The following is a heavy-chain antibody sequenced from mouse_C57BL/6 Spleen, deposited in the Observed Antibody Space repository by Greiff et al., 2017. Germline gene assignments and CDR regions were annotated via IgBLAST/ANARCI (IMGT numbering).Heavy chain of an antibody. Sequence: VQLQQPGPELVMPGASVKISCKASGYAFSSSWMNWVKQRPGKGLEWMGRIYPGDGDTNYNGKFKGKATLTEDKSSSTAYMQLSSLTSEDSAVYFCARNLCEYGGYWGQGTTLTVSS. J-gene: IGHJ2*01. CDR3: ARNLCEYGGY. V-gene: IGHV1-82*01. CDR2: IYPGDGDT. D-gene: IGHD5-2*01. CDR1: GYAFSSSW.